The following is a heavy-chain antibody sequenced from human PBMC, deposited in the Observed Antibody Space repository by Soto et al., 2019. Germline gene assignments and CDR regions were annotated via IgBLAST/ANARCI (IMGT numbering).Heavy chain of an antibody. Sequence: QGPGWMGRISAYNGNINYAQQLKGRVTMTTDTSTSTDYMELRSLRSDDTAVYYCARDHCSGGSCYSGSQCFVPWGQGTLVTV. CDR2: ISAYNGNI. V-gene: IGHV1-18*01. J-gene: IGHJ5*02. CDR3: ARDHCSGGSCYSGSQCFVP. D-gene: IGHD2-15*01.